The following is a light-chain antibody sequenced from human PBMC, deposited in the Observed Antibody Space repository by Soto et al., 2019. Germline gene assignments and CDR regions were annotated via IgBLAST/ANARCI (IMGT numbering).Light chain of an antibody. CDR2: VAS. V-gene: IGKV3-11*01. CDR1: QSVSSY. CDR3: QLRRNGPLLT. Sequence: EFVWTQSPASPSWSQEERATLSCRASQSVSSYVACYQQNPGQAPRLLIYVASNRATGIPARFSGSVSGTDFTLTISTLEPEDVAVYYCQLRRNGPLLTVGGGTNLDIK. J-gene: IGKJ4*02.